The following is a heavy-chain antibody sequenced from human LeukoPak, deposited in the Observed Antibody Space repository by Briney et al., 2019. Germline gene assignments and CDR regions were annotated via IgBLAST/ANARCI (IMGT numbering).Heavy chain of an antibody. D-gene: IGHD6-13*01. CDR1: GFTFSSYA. CDR3: AQGWVCDY. CDR2: IRGSGGST. Sequence: AESLRLSCAVSGFTFSSYAMSWVRQPPGKGLEWVAAIRGSGGSTYYADAVTGRFTISRDNSKNTLYLQMNSLRADDTAVYYCAQGWVCDYWCQGNLVTVSS. V-gene: IGHV3-23*01. J-gene: IGHJ4*02.